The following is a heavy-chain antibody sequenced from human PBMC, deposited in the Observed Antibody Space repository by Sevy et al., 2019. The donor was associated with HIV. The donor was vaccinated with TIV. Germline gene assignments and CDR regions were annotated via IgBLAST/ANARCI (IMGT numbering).Heavy chain of an antibody. D-gene: IGHD3-10*01. Sequence: SETLSLTCAVYGGSFSGYYWNWIRQPPGKGLEWIGEINHTGNTNYNPSLKSRVTLSVDTSKNQFSLKLNSVTAADTAVYYCARGRDITMVQGVIAYWGRGTLVTVSS. V-gene: IGHV4-34*01. CDR3: ARGRDITMVQGVIAY. CDR2: INHTGNT. CDR1: GGSFSGYY. J-gene: IGHJ4*02.